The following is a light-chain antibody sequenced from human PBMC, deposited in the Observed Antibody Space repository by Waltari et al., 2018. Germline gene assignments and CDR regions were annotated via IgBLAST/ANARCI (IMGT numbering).Light chain of an antibody. V-gene: IGLV6-57*04. Sequence: NFMLTQPHSVSGSPGKTVTISCTRSSGNIASNYVQWYQQRPGRAPTTVIFEDDQRPSGVPDRFSGSIDRSSNSASLSISGLKTEDEADYYCQSYDSNIQGVFGGGTKLTVL. CDR1: SGNIASNY. CDR3: QSYDSNIQGV. CDR2: EDD. J-gene: IGLJ3*02.